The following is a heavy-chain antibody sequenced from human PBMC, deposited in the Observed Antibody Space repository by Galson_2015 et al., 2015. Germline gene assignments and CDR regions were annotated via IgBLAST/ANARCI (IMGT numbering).Heavy chain of an antibody. D-gene: IGHD6-19*01. CDR1: GFTLSSYA. Sequence: SLRLSGAASGFTLSSYAMHWVRQAPGEGLEWVADISNDGSNKYLADSVKGRFTISRDNSKNTLYLQMIRLRAEDMAVYYCARASPLQCCFDPWGQGTLVPVSS. J-gene: IGHJ5*02. V-gene: IGHV3-30-3*01. CDR3: ARASPLQCCFDP. CDR2: ISNDGSNK.